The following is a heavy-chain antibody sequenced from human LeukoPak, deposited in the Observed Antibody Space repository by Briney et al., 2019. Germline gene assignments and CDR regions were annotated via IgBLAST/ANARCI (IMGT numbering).Heavy chain of an antibody. V-gene: IGHV4-61*01. Sequence: SETLSLTCTVSGGSVSSGSYYWSWIRQPPGKGLDWIGYIYYSGSTNYNPSLKSRVTISVDTSKNQFSLKLSSVTAADTAVYYCARDGSTTLYYYYGMDVWGQGTTVTVSS. D-gene: IGHD1-14*01. CDR1: GGSVSSGSYY. J-gene: IGHJ6*02. CDR2: IYYSGST. CDR3: ARDGSTTLYYYYGMDV.